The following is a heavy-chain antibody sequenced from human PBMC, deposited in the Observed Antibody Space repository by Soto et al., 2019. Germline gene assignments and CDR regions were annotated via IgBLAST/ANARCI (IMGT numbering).Heavy chain of an antibody. V-gene: IGHV1-69*19. Sequence: QVQLVQSGAEMKKPGSSVKVSCQSSGGTFNTYAMNWVRQAPGQGPEWMGDISPMFGAANYAPKFQGRVTITADESTGTSYLQASSLTTEATALEVRAREVQVYSPAFVYGGQGTVVTV. CDR3: AREVQVYSPAFVY. J-gene: IGHJ4*02. CDR2: ISPMFGAA. D-gene: IGHD2-15*01. CDR1: GGTFNTYA.